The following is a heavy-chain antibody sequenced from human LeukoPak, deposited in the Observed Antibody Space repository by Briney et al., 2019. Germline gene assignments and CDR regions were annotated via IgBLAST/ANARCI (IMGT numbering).Heavy chain of an antibody. CDR1: GFTFSVSD. J-gene: IGHJ4*02. Sequence: GGSLRLSCAASGFTFSVSDMHWVRQASGKGLKYVGRIGVKTNSYATAYAAALQGRFTISRDDSKNTAYLQMNSLTTEDTAVYYCTTYSSGHYWGQGTLVTVSS. CDR3: TTYSSGHY. V-gene: IGHV3-73*01. D-gene: IGHD6-19*01. CDR2: IGVKTNSYAT.